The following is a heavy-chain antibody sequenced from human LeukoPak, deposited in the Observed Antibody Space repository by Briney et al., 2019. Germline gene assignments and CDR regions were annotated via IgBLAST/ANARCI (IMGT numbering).Heavy chain of an antibody. D-gene: IGHD6-13*01. V-gene: IGHV3-74*01. Sequence: GGSLRLSCAASGFTFSSYWMHWVRHAPGKGLVWVSRINSDGSGTSYADSVKGRFTISRDNAKNTLYLQMNSLRAEDTAVYYCATRLAYSSSWYHPFDPWGQGTLVTVPS. CDR3: ATRLAYSSSWYHPFDP. CDR2: INSDGSGT. CDR1: GFTFSSYW. J-gene: IGHJ5*02.